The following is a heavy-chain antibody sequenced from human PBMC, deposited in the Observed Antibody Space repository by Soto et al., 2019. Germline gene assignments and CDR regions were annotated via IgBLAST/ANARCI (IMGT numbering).Heavy chain of an antibody. J-gene: IGHJ2*01. CDR1: GFTFSSYS. Sequence: EVQLVESGGGLVKPGGSLRLSCAASGFTFSSYSMNWVRQAPGKGLEWVSSISSSSSYIYYADSVKGRFTISRDNAKNSLYLTMNSLRAEDTAVYYCAREGRPHKVWYFDLWGRGTLVTVSS. CDR2: ISSSSSYI. CDR3: AREGRPHKVWYFDL. V-gene: IGHV3-21*01.